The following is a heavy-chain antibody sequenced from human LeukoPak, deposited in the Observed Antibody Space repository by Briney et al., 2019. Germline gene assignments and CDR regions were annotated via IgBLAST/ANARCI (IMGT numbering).Heavy chain of an antibody. CDR2: IYYSGST. J-gene: IGHJ6*02. CDR3: ARAVTYDFWSGRFGGKGYYGMDV. CDR1: GGSISGYY. V-gene: IGHV4-59*01. Sequence: SETLSLTCTVSGGSISGYYWSWIRQPPGKGLEWIGYIYYSGSTNYNPSLKSRVTISVDTSKNQFSLKLSSVTAADTAVYYCARAVTYDFWSGRFGGKGYYGMDVWGQGTTVTVSS. D-gene: IGHD3-3*01.